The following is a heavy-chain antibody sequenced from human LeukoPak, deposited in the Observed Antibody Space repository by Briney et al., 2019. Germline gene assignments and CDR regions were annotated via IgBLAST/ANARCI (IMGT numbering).Heavy chain of an antibody. CDR2: INAGNGNT. CDR1: GYTFTSYA. CDR3: ATSRMGLLWFGELFY. D-gene: IGHD3-10*01. J-gene: IGHJ4*02. V-gene: IGHV1-3*01. Sequence: GASVKVSCKASGYTFTSYAMHRVRQAPGQRLEWMGWINAGNGNTKYSQKFQGRVTITRDTSASTAYMELSSLRSEDTAVYYCATSRMGLLWFGELFYWGQGTLVTVSS.